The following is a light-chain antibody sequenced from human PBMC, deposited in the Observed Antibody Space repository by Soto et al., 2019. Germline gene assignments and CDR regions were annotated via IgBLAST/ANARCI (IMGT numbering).Light chain of an antibody. J-gene: IGKJ4*02. CDR1: QSVSSSY. V-gene: IGKV3-20*01. CDR2: GAS. Sequence: EIVLTQSPGTLSLSPGERATLSCRASQSVSSSYLAWYQQKPGQAPRLLIYGASSRATGIPDRFSGSGSGTDVTLTISRLEPEDFAVYYGQQYGSSPLTFGGGTKVEIK. CDR3: QQYGSSPLT.